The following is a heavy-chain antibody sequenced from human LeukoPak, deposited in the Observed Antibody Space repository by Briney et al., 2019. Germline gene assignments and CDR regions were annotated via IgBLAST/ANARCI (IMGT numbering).Heavy chain of an antibody. V-gene: IGHV1-69*05. Sequence: SVKVSCKASGGTFSSYAISWVRQAPGQGLEWMGGIIPIFGTANYAQKFQGRVTMTRDTSTSTVYMELSSLRSEDTAVYYCARGSSRLDFDYWGQGTLVTVSS. CDR3: ARGSSRLDFDY. J-gene: IGHJ4*02. CDR2: IIPIFGTA. CDR1: GGTFSSYA. D-gene: IGHD6-19*01.